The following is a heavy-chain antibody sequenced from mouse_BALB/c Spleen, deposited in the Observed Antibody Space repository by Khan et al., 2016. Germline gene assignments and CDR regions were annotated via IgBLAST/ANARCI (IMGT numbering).Heavy chain of an antibody. CDR3: ARSDGYDVGYAY. CDR1: GYAFTNYL. D-gene: IGHD2-2*01. V-gene: IGHV1-54*01. CDR2: INPGSGGT. J-gene: IGHJ3*01. Sequence: QVQLKQSGAELVRPGTSVKVSCKASGYAFTNYLIEWVKQRPGQGLEWIGVINPGSGGTNYNEKFKGKATLTADKSSSTAYMQLSSLTSDDSADYYCARSDGYDVGYAYWGQGTLVTVSA.